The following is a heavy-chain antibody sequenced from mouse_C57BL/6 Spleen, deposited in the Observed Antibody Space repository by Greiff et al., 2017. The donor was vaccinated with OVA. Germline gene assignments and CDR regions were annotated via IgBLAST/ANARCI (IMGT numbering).Heavy chain of an antibody. CDR3: ARLDYGSSSMDY. CDR2: INPYNGGT. Sequence: EVQLQQSGPVLVKPGASVKMSCKASGYTFTDYYMNWVKQSHGKSLEWIGVINPYNGGTSYNQKFKGKATLTVDKSSSTAYMELNSLTSEDSAVYYCARLDYGSSSMDYWGQGTSVTVSS. V-gene: IGHV1-19*01. CDR1: GYTFTDYY. J-gene: IGHJ4*01. D-gene: IGHD1-1*01.